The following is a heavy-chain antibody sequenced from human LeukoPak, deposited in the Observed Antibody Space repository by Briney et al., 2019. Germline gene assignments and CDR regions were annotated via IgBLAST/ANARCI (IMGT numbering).Heavy chain of an antibody. CDR2: IRYDGSNK. Sequence: GGSLRLSCAASGFTFSSSDIHWVRQAPGKGLEWVAFIRYDGSNKNYADSVKGRFTISRDNSKNTLYLQMNSLRPEDTAVYYCANNTMTTYQYYMDVWGKGTSVTISS. V-gene: IGHV3-30*02. CDR3: ANNTMTTYQYYMDV. CDR1: GFTFSSSD. J-gene: IGHJ6*03. D-gene: IGHD4-11*01.